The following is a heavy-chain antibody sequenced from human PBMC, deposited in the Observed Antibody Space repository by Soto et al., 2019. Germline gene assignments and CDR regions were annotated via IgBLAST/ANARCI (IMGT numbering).Heavy chain of an antibody. Sequence: GASVKVSCKASGGTFSSYAISWARQAPGQGLEWMGGIIPIFGTANYAQKFQGRVTITADESTSTAYMELSSLRSEDTAVYYCARRTDYCSSTSCYTGIRAYYYYGMDVWGQGTTVTVSS. CDR3: ARRTDYCSSTSCYTGIRAYYYYGMDV. CDR2: IIPIFGTA. V-gene: IGHV1-69*13. CDR1: GGTFSSYA. J-gene: IGHJ6*02. D-gene: IGHD2-2*02.